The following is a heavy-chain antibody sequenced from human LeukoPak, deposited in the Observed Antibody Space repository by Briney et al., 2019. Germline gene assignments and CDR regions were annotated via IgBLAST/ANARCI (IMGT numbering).Heavy chain of an antibody. CDR1: GYTFTSYG. Sequence: ASVTVSCTASGYTFTSYGISWVRQAPGQGLEGMGWISAYNGNTNYAQKLQGRVTMTTDTSTSTAYMELRSLRSDDTAVYYCARDGHCTNGVCHYNGMDVWGQGTTVTVSS. J-gene: IGHJ6*02. V-gene: IGHV1-18*01. CDR3: ARDGHCTNGVCHYNGMDV. CDR2: ISAYNGNT. D-gene: IGHD2-8*01.